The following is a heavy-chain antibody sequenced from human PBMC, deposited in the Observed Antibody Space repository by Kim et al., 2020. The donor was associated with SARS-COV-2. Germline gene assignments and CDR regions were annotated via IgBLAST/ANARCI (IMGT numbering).Heavy chain of an antibody. CDR1: GFTFSNYA. CDR2: TIDSGVST. V-gene: IGHV3-23*01. D-gene: IGHD3-3*01. Sequence: GGSLRLSCVASGFTFSNYAMSWVRQAPGKGLEWVSATIDSGVSTYYADSVKGRFTISRDNSKNTLFLQMNSLRAEDTATYYCTRNNSRAFSSGSMDVWG. CDR3: TRNNSRAFSSGSMDV. J-gene: IGHJ6*02.